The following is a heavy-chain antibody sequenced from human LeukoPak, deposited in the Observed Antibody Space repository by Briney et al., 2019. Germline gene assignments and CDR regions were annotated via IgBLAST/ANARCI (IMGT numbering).Heavy chain of an antibody. J-gene: IGHJ4*01. CDR1: VFTFSSYA. V-gene: IGHV3-23*01. CDR3: AKDLRASSGY. CDR2: ISSRGDNT. Sequence: PGGSLRLSCAASVFTFSSYAMSWVPQTPGKGLERVSPISSRGDNTYYADSVKGRLTVSRDNSKKTLSLKMKSLRAQDTALYYCAKDLRASSGYWGDRTLVTASS. D-gene: IGHD3-10*01.